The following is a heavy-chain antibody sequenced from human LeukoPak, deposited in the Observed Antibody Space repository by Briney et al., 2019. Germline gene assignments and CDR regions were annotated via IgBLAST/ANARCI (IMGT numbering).Heavy chain of an antibody. Sequence: GGSLRLSCAASGFTFSSYAMSWVRQAPGKGLEWVLSISGSGGSTYYADSVKGRFTISRDNSKNTLYLQMNSLRVEDTAVYYCARRGGSNGWGDFDIWGQGTVVTVSS. CDR1: GFTFSSYA. D-gene: IGHD6-19*01. CDR3: ARRGGSNGWGDFDI. V-gene: IGHV3-23*01. CDR2: ISGSGGST. J-gene: IGHJ3*02.